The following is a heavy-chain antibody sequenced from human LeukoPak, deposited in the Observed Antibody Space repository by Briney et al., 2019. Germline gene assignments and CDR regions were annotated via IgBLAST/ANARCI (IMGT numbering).Heavy chain of an antibody. J-gene: IGHJ6*02. CDR2: IRYDGSNK. Sequence: GGSLRLSCAASGFTFSSYGMHWVRQAPGKGLEWVAFIRYDGSNKYYADSVKGRFTISRDNSKNTLYLQMNSLRAEDTAVYYCARELRDCSGGSCPPLYGMDVWGQGTTVTVSS. D-gene: IGHD2-15*01. V-gene: IGHV3-30*02. CDR3: ARELRDCSGGSCPPLYGMDV. CDR1: GFTFSSYG.